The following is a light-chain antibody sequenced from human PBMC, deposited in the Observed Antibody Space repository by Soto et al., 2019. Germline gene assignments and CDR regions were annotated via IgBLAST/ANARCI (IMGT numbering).Light chain of an antibody. CDR1: QSVSSSY. Sequence: EIVLTQSPGTLSLSPGERATLSCRASQSVSSSYLAWYQQKPGQAPRPFIYGASSRATGIPDRFSGSGSGTDFTLTISRLEPEDFAVYYCQQYGSSLLFTFGPGTKVDIK. V-gene: IGKV3-20*01. CDR3: QQYGSSLLFT. J-gene: IGKJ3*01. CDR2: GAS.